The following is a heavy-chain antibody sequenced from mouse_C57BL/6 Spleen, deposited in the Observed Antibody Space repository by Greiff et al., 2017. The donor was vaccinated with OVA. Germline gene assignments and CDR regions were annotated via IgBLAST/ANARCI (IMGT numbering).Heavy chain of an antibody. Sequence: VKLVESGAELVRPGASVTLSCKASGYTFTDYEMHWVKQTPVHGLEWIGAIDPETGGTAYNQKFKGKAILTADKSSSTAYMELRSLTSEDSAVYYCTRRGTGTSAMDYWGQGTSVTVSS. CDR3: TRRGTGTSAMDY. J-gene: IGHJ4*01. CDR1: GYTFTDYE. V-gene: IGHV1-15*01. CDR2: IDPETGGT. D-gene: IGHD4-1*01.